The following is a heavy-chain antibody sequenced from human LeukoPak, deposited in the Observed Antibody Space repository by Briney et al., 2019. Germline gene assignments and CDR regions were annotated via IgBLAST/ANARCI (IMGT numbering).Heavy chain of an antibody. V-gene: IGHV4-34*01. J-gene: IGHJ4*02. CDR2: INHSGST. Sequence: SETLSLTCAVYGGSFSGYYWSWIRQPPGNGLEWNGEINHSGSTNYSPSLKSRVTISVDTSKNQFSLKLSSVTAADTAVYYCARRGGRRWLQLLPFDYWGQGTLVTVSS. CDR3: ARRGGRRWLQLLPFDY. D-gene: IGHD5-24*01. CDR1: GGSFSGYY.